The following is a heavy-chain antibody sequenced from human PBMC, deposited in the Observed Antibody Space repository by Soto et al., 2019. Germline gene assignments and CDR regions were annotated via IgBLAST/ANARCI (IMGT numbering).Heavy chain of an antibody. V-gene: IGHV1-2*04. D-gene: IGHD5-18*01. J-gene: IGHJ6*02. Sequence: ASVKVSCKASGYTFTGYYMHWVRQAPGQGLEWMGWINPNSGGTNYAQKFQGWVTMTRDTSISTAYMELSRLRSDDTAVYYCARGYSYEAVYYYGMDVWGQGTTVTVSS. CDR1: GYTFTGYY. CDR3: ARGYSYEAVYYYGMDV. CDR2: INPNSGGT.